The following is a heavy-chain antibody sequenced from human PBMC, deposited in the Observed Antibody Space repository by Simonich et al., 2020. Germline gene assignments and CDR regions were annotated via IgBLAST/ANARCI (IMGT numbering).Heavy chain of an antibody. J-gene: IGHJ4*02. Sequence: QVQLVESGGGVVQPGRSLRLSCAASGFTFSSYGMHWVRQATGKGVEVLAVKWYDGSNKYYADSVKGRFTISRDNSKNPLYLQMNSLRAEDTAVYYCARPLPGIAVAGTPLDFDYWGQGTLVTVSS. CDR1: GFTFSSYG. V-gene: IGHV3-33*01. CDR3: ARPLPGIAVAGTPLDFDY. D-gene: IGHD6-19*01. CDR2: KWYDGSNK.